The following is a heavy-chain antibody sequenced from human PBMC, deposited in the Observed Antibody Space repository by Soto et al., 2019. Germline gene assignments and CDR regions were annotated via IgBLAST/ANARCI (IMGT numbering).Heavy chain of an antibody. Sequence: QVQLVESGGGLAKPGGSWRLSCAASGFTFIHYFWPWIRQAPGKGLEWVSHISNSGSTTYYEDSVKGRFTISRDNAKDSLSLQMNSLRAEDTAVYYCVREKYCSGGSCYSDYWGQGTLVTVSS. CDR1: GFTFIHYF. CDR3: VREKYCSGGSCYSDY. D-gene: IGHD2-15*01. CDR2: ISNSGSTT. J-gene: IGHJ4*02. V-gene: IGHV3-11*01.